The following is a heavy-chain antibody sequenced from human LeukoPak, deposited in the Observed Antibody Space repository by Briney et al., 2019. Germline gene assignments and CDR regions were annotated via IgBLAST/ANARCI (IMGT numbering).Heavy chain of an antibody. J-gene: IGHJ4*02. V-gene: IGHV1-69*13. D-gene: IGHD1-1*01. CDR1: GGTFSSYA. Sequence: SVKVSCKASGGTFSSYAISWVRQAPGQGLEWMGGIIPIFGTANYAQKFQGRVTITADESTSIAYMELSSLRSEDTAVYYCARGTTGTTQVPLTLDYWGQGTLVTVSS. CDR3: ARGTTGTTQVPLTLDY. CDR2: IIPIFGTA.